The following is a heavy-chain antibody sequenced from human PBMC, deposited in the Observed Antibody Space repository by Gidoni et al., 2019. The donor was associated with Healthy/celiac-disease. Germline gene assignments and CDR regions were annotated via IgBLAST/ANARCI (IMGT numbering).Heavy chain of an antibody. CDR2: ISWDGGST. D-gene: IGHD6-6*01. CDR3: AKDIAALRYYYYGMDV. CDR1: GVTFDDYT. Sequence: EVQLVESGGVVVQPGGSLRRSCAASGVTFDDYTMHWVRQAPGKGLEWVSLISWDGGSTYYADSVKGRFTISRDNSKNSLYLQMNSLRTEDTALYYCAKDIAALRYYYYGMDVWGQGTTVTVSS. J-gene: IGHJ6*02. V-gene: IGHV3-43*01.